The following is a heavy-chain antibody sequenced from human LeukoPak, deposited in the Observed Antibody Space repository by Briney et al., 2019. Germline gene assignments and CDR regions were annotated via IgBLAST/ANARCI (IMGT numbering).Heavy chain of an antibody. V-gene: IGHV3-7*03. CDR1: GFTFNRYW. CDR3: ARAPGGDYDYYYYMDV. Sequence: PGGSLRLSCAASGFTFNRYWMSWVRQAPGKGLEWVANINQDGSEKYYVDSVKGRFTISRDNSKNTLYLQMNSLRAEDTAVYYCARAPGGDYDYYYYMDVWGKGTTVTISS. D-gene: IGHD2-21*02. J-gene: IGHJ6*03. CDR2: INQDGSEK.